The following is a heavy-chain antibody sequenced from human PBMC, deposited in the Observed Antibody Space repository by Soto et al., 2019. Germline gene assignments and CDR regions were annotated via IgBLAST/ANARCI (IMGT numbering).Heavy chain of an antibody. CDR1: GYTFTSYA. CDR2: INAGNGNT. J-gene: IGHJ4*02. V-gene: IGHV1-3*01. CDR3: ARAPYGITIFGVVIMNGFDY. Sequence: ASVKVSCKASGYTFTSYAMHWVRQAPGQRLEWMGWINAGNGNTKYSQKFQGRVTITRDTSASTAYMELSSLRSEDTAMYYCARAPYGITIFGVVIMNGFDYWGQGTLVTVSS. D-gene: IGHD3-3*01.